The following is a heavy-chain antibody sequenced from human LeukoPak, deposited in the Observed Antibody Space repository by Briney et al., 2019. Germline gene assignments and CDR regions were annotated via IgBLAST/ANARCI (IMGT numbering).Heavy chain of an antibody. J-gene: IGHJ6*03. Sequence: ASVKVSCKASGGTFSSYAISWVRQVPGQGLEWMGWISAYNGNTNYAQKLQGRVTMTTETSTTTAYMELRSLRSDDTAVYYCARDGGYQFWSGYYYYYYYMEVWGKGTTVTVSS. CDR1: GGTFSSYA. CDR2: ISAYNGNT. D-gene: IGHD3-3*01. V-gene: IGHV1-18*01. CDR3: ARDGGYQFWSGYYYYYYYMEV.